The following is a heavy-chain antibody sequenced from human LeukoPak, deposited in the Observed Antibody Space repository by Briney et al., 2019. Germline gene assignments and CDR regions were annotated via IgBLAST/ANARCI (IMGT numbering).Heavy chain of an antibody. CDR3: ARYITPIYYFDY. Sequence: GGSLRLSCAASGFTFSSYGMHWVRQAPGKGLEWVAVISYDGSNKYFADSMKGRFTISRDNSKNTLYLQMNSLKASDTAMYYCARYITPIYYFDYWGQGTLVTVSS. CDR2: ISYDGSNK. CDR1: GFTFSSYG. J-gene: IGHJ4*02. D-gene: IGHD3-16*02. V-gene: IGHV3-30*03.